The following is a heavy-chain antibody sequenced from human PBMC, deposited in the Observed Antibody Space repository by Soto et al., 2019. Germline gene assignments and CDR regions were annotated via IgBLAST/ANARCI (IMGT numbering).Heavy chain of an antibody. CDR1: GETFKNCV. CDR2: IIPLFGTT. D-gene: IGHD3-10*01. V-gene: IGHV1-69*01. CDR3: AAELGFGKLSVV. J-gene: IGHJ6*02. Sequence: QVQLVQSGVEVRRPGSSVKVSCKASGETFKNCVISWVRQAPGQGLEWMGGIIPLFGTTDFAQRFQGRLTMTTDEATTTAYMELSRLRSEDTATYCWAAELGFGKLSVVWGQGTTVIVSS.